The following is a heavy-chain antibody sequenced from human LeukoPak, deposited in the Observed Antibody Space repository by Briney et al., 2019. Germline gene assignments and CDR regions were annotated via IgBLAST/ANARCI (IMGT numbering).Heavy chain of an antibody. CDR2: ISGSGVGT. D-gene: IGHD4-17*01. Sequence: PGGSLRLSCAASGFMFSSYAMSCVRQAPGKGLEWVSSISGSGVGTYYADSVKGRFTISRDNSKNTLYLQMNSLRAEDTAVYYCAKDLTTVTIEDAFDIWGQGTMVTVSS. CDR1: GFMFSSYA. J-gene: IGHJ3*02. V-gene: IGHV3-23*01. CDR3: AKDLTTVTIEDAFDI.